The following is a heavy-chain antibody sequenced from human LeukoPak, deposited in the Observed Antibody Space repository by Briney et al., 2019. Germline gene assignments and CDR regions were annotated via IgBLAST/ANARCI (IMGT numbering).Heavy chain of an antibody. Sequence: PGGSLRLSCAASGFTFSSYAMSWVRQAPGKGLEWVSAISGSGGSTYYADSVKGRFTISRDNSKNTLYLQMNSLRAEDTAVYYCAKLTYYYDSSGPFDYWGQGSLVTVPS. CDR1: GFTFSSYA. CDR2: ISGSGGST. D-gene: IGHD3-22*01. V-gene: IGHV3-23*01. J-gene: IGHJ4*02. CDR3: AKLTYYYDSSGPFDY.